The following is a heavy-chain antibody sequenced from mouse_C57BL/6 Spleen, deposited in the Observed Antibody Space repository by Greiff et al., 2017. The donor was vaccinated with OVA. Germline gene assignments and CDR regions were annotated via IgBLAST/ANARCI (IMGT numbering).Heavy chain of an antibody. CDR3: ARWYYGSSYGWYFDV. CDR1: GYTFTSYW. CDR2: IYPGSGST. V-gene: IGHV1-55*01. Sequence: VQLQQPGAELVKPGASVKMSCKASGYTFTSYWITWVKQRPGQGLEWIGDIYPGSGSTNYNEKFKSKATLTVDTSSSTAYMQRSSLTSEDSAVYYCARWYYGSSYGWYFDVWGTGTTVTVSS. D-gene: IGHD1-1*01. J-gene: IGHJ1*03.